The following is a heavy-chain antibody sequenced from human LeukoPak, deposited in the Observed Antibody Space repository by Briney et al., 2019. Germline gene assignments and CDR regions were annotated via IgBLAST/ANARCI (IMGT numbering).Heavy chain of an antibody. V-gene: IGHV4-34*01. CDR2: INHSGST. CDR3: ARGLQSAVAPAQYFDL. Sequence: SETLSLTCAVYGGSFSGYYWSWIRQPPGKGLEWIGEINHSGSTNYNPSLKSRVTISVDTSKNQFSLKLCSVTAADTAVYYCARGLQSAVAPAQYFDLWGRGTLVTVSS. D-gene: IGHD6-19*01. CDR1: GGSFSGYY. J-gene: IGHJ2*01.